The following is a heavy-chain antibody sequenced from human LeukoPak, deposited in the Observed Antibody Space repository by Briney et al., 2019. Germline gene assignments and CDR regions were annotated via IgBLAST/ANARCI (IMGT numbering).Heavy chain of an antibody. J-gene: IGHJ4*02. V-gene: IGHV3-48*01. Sequence: PGGSLRLSCAVSGFTFSSYSMTWVRQAPGKGLEWVSYISSTSSTVYYADSVKGRFAISRDNVKNSLYLQMNSLRAEDTAVYYCAKSGYNRFDYWGQGTLVTVSS. CDR3: AKSGYNRFDY. CDR1: GFTFSSYS. D-gene: IGHD5-24*01. CDR2: ISSTSSTV.